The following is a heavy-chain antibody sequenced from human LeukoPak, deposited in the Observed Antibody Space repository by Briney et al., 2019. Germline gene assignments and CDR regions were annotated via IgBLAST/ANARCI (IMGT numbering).Heavy chain of an antibody. CDR3: ARFSSGWYYFDY. CDR1: GFTFSDYY. Sequence: GGSLRLSCAASGFTFSDYYMSWVRQAPGKGLEWVSYISSRSSHTNYADSVKGRFTISRDNAKNSLYLQMNSLRAEDTAVYYCARFSSGWYYFDYWGQGTLVTVSS. V-gene: IGHV3-11*03. D-gene: IGHD6-19*01. CDR2: ISSRSSHT. J-gene: IGHJ4*02.